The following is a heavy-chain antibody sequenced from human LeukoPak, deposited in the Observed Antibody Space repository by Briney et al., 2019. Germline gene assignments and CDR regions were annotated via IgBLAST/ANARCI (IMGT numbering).Heavy chain of an antibody. CDR1: GFTVSSNY. CDR3: ASAGVGLAVDY. Sequence: PGGSLRLSCAASGFTVSSNYMSWVRQAPGKGLEWVSVIYSGGSTYYADSVKGRFTISRDNSKNTLYLQMNSLRAEDTAVHYCASAGVGLAVDYWGQGTLVTVSS. V-gene: IGHV3-66*01. J-gene: IGHJ4*02. D-gene: IGHD1-26*01. CDR2: IYSGGST.